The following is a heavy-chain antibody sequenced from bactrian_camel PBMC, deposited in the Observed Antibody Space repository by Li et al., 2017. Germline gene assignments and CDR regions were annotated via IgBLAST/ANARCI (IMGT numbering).Heavy chain of an antibody. V-gene: IGHV3-2*01. D-gene: IGHD2*01. Sequence: VQLVESGGGLVQPGGSLRLSCAASGFTFSSYYMSWVRQVPGKGLEWVSTIYTSDGRTKSADSVKGRFTMSRDNAKNMLYLQMNNLKSEDTALYYCAKALGSGDYYTGEYNYWGQGTQVTVS. J-gene: IGHJ4*01. CDR2: IYTSDGRT. CDR3: AKALGSGDYYTGEYNY. CDR1: GFTFSSYY.